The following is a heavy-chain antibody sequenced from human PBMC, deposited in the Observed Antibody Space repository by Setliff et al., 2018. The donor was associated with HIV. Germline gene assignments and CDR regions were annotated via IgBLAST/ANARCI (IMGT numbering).Heavy chain of an antibody. V-gene: IGHV1-69*05. Sequence: SVKVSCKSSAGSFSIFAINWVRQAPGRGLEWMGGMMTIFSTTNYARKFQGRVTITTDESTGTAYMELSNLRSEDTAVYYCATEGAGGSYQRASGLDVWGQGTMVTVSS. D-gene: IGHD1-26*01. CDR2: MMTIFSTT. J-gene: IGHJ3*01. CDR3: ATEGAGGSYQRASGLDV. CDR1: AGSFSIFA.